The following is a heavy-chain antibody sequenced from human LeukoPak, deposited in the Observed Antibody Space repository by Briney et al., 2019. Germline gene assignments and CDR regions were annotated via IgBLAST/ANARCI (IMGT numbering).Heavy chain of an antibody. J-gene: IGHJ4*02. CDR3: ARDSTYYYDSGSSGPHYFDN. CDR2: ISSGGTYE. CDR1: GFTFSNYA. Sequence: PGKSLRLSCAASGFTFSNYAMHWVRQAPGKGLEWVSLISSGGTYEYYADSVKGRFTISRANSKNTLYLQLNSLRAEDTAVYYCARDSTYYYDSGSSGPHYFDNWGQGTLVTVSS. D-gene: IGHD3-10*01. V-gene: IGHV3-30*01.